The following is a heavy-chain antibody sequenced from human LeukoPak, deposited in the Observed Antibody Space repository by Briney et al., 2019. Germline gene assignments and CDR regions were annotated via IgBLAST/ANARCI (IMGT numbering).Heavy chain of an antibody. V-gene: IGHV3-21*01. CDR2: ISPDSIHI. CDR3: TRLLLESSPPNDF. D-gene: IGHD3-3*01. Sequence: PGGSLRLSCAASGFAFSRYSMNWVRQAPGKGLEWVSSISPDSIHIYYADSVRGRFTMSRDDSQNSLHLRMNSLRADDTAVYYCTRLLLESSPPNDFWGQGTLVAVSS. CDR1: GFAFSRYS. J-gene: IGHJ4*02.